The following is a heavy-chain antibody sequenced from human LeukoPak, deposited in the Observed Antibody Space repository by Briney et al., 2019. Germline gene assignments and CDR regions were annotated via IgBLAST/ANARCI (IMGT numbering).Heavy chain of an antibody. CDR3: AREREKEYYGSGSYYGAYYYMDV. V-gene: IGHV3-21*01. Sequence: AGSLRLSCAASGFTFSSYSMNWVRQAPGKGLEWVASISSSSSYIYYADSVKGRFTISRDNAKNSLYLQMNSLRAEDTAVYYCAREREKEYYGSGSYYGAYYYMDVWGKGTTVTVSS. J-gene: IGHJ6*03. D-gene: IGHD3-10*01. CDR1: GFTFSSYS. CDR2: ISSSSSYI.